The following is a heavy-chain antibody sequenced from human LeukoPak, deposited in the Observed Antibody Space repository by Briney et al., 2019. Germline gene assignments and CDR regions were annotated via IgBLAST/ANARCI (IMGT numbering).Heavy chain of an antibody. CDR3: ARLYGSERNI. V-gene: IGHV3-21*01. CDR1: GFTFSSYW. J-gene: IGHJ3*02. CDR2: ISGSSSFI. Sequence: GGSLRLSCAASGFTFSSYWMHWVRQAPGKGLEWVSSISGSSSFIYYADSVKGRFTISRDNAKNSLYLQMNSLRAEDTAVYYCARLYGSERNIWGQGTMVTVSS. D-gene: IGHD3-10*01.